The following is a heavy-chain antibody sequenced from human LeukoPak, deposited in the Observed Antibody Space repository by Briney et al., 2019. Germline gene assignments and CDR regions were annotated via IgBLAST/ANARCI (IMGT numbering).Heavy chain of an antibody. CDR1: GYTFTSYA. J-gene: IGHJ5*02. CDR2: INPNSGGT. D-gene: IGHD6-19*01. Sequence: ASVKVSCKASGYTFTSYAMHWVRQAPGQGLEWMGWINPNSGGTNYAQKFQGRVTMTRDTSISTAYMELSRLRSDDTAVYYCAREGSVAVAGTLGVDPWGQGTLVTVSS. CDR3: AREGSVAVAGTLGVDP. V-gene: IGHV1-2*02.